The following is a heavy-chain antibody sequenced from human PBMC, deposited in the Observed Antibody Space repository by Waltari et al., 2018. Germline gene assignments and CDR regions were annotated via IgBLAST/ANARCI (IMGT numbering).Heavy chain of an antibody. CDR3: TSHYGSGKYHWIDY. D-gene: IGHD3-10*01. Sequence: EVQLVESGGGLVKPGGSLRLSCAASGFTFSDAWMTWVRQGPGNGLEWVGRIKSKTDGGTADYVAPVKGRFTISRDDSKNTLYLQMNSLKIEDTGVYYCTSHYGSGKYHWIDYWGQGTLVTVSS. CDR1: GFTFSDAW. J-gene: IGHJ4*02. CDR2: IKSKTDGGTA. V-gene: IGHV3-15*01.